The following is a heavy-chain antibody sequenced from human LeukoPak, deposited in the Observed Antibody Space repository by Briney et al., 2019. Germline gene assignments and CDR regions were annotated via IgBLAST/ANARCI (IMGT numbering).Heavy chain of an antibody. CDR1: GFTFSSYA. CDR3: ARGSVDTAMVFDY. V-gene: IGHV3-48*03. Sequence: GGSLRLSCAASGFTFSSYAMNWVRQAPGKGLEWVSYISSGGDTIYYAGCVKGRFTISRDNAKNSLYLQMNSLRAEDTAVYYCARGSVDTAMVFDYWGQGTLVTVSS. J-gene: IGHJ4*02. D-gene: IGHD5-18*01. CDR2: ISSGGDTI.